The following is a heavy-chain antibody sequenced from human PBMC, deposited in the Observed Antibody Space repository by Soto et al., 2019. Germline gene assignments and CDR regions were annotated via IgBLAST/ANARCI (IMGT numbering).Heavy chain of an antibody. CDR2: SNEGSGNT. CDR3: ARDDRTISGAVTLDY. V-gene: IGHV1-3*01. Sequence: QVQLVQSGPEVKRPGASVRISCRTAGYSFKNYAIHWVRQAPGKKLEWMGWSNEGSGNTRYSQKFQGRMSIARDKSARTSYLDLRSLTSEDTAIYFCARDDRTISGAVTLDYWGPGTLVTVSS. D-gene: IGHD3-3*02. J-gene: IGHJ4*02. CDR1: GYSFKNYA.